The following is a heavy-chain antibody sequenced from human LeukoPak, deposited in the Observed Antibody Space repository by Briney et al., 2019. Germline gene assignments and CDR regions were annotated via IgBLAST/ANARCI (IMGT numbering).Heavy chain of an antibody. CDR3: ARTYDSSGYYLRF. Sequence: PSETLSLTCTVSGGSISSYYWSWIRQLPGKGLEWIGYIYYSGSTNNNPSLKSRVTISVDTSKNQFSLKLSSVTAADTAVYYCARTYDSSGYYLRFWGQGTLVTVSS. V-gene: IGHV4-59*01. CDR2: IYYSGST. J-gene: IGHJ4*02. CDR1: GGSISSYY. D-gene: IGHD3-22*01.